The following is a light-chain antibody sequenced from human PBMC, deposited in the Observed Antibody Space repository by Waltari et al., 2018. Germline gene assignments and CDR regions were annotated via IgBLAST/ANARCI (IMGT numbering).Light chain of an antibody. J-gene: IGLJ2*01. V-gene: IGLV1-44*01. CDR1: PSNIGSNT. Sequence: QSVLTQPPSASGTPGQKTTISCSGRPSNIGSNTVDWYQQLPGTAPKLLMYSNNLRPSGVPERFYGSKSGSSASLAIFGLQSEDDADYYCAAWDDSLKGVVFGGGTKVTVL. CDR3: AAWDDSLKGVV. CDR2: SNN.